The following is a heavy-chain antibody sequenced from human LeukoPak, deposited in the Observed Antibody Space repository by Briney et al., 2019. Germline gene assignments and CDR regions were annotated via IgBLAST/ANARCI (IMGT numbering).Heavy chain of an antibody. CDR2: IYYSGTT. Sequence: SETLSLTCTVSGGSIYSSDYYWNWTRQPPGKELEWIGSIYYSGTTYYNPSLESRVTISADTSKNQFSLKLSSVTAADTAIYFVATRRAVAGHWHLDLWGRGTLVTVSS. CDR1: GGSIYSSDYY. CDR3: ATRRAVAGHWHLDL. D-gene: IGHD6-19*01. J-gene: IGHJ2*01. V-gene: IGHV4-39*01.